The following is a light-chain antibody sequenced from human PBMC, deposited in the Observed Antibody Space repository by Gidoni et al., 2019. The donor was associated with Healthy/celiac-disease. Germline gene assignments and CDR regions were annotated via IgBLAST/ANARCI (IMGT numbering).Light chain of an antibody. CDR2: YKSDSEK. J-gene: IGLJ3*02. Sequence: QAVLTQPASLSASPGASASLTCTLRSGINVGTYRIYGYQQKPGSPPQYPLRYKSDSEKQQGSGVPSRFSGSKDASANAGILLISGLQSEDEADYYCMIWHSGWVFGGGTKLTVL. CDR1: SGINVGTYR. V-gene: IGLV5-45*01. CDR3: MIWHSGWV.